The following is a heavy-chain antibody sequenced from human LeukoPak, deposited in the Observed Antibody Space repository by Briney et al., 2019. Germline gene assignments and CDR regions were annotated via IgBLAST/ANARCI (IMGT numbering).Heavy chain of an antibody. V-gene: IGHV1-18*04. CDR1: GYTFTGYY. J-gene: IGHJ4*02. CDR2: ISAYNGNT. CDR3: ARAREISYYDSSGPRASFDY. Sequence: GASVKVSCKASGYTFTGYYMHWVRQAPGQGLEWMGWISAYNGNTNYAQELQGRVTMTTDTSTSTAYMELRSLRSDDTAVYYCARAREISYYDSSGPRASFDYWGQGTLVTVSS. D-gene: IGHD3-22*01.